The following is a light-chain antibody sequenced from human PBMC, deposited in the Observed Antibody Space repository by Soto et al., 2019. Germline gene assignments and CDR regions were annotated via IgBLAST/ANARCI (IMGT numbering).Light chain of an antibody. CDR1: SSDIGTYNY. CDR3: CSYAGSYSWV. CDR2: DVS. V-gene: IGLV2-11*01. J-gene: IGLJ3*02. Sequence: QSALTQPRSVSGSPGQSVTISCTGTSSDIGTYNYVSWYQQYPGKAPKLMIYDVSTRPSGVPDRFSGSKSGNTASLTISGLQAEDESDYYCCSYAGSYSWVFGGGTKVTVL.